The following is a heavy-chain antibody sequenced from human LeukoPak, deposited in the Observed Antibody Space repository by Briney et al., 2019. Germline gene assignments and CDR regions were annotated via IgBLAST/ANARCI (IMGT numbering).Heavy chain of an antibody. V-gene: IGHV3-48*03. CDR1: GFTFSSYE. D-gene: IGHD1-26*01. J-gene: IGHJ4*02. Sequence: GGSLRLSCAASGFTFSSYEMNWVRQAPGKGLAWVSYISSSGSTIYYADSVKGRFTISRDNAKNSLYLQMNSLRAEDTAVYYCARGATDSEEWELPDGDYWGQGTLVTVSS. CDR3: ARGATDSEEWELPDGDY. CDR2: ISSSGSTI.